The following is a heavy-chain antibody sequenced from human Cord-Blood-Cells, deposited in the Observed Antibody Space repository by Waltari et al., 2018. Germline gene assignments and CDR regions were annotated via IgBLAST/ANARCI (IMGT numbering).Heavy chain of an antibody. V-gene: IGHV1-2*02. CDR2: INPNSGGT. J-gene: IGHJ5*02. CDR3: ARLACSSTSCYTGWFDP. CDR1: GYTFTGYS. D-gene: IGHD2-2*02. Sequence: QVQLVQSGAEVKKPGASVKVSCKASGYTFTGYSMHWVRQAPGQGLEWMGWINPNSGGTNYAQKFQGRVTMTRDTSISTAYMELSRLRSDDTAVYYCARLACSSTSCYTGWFDPWGQGTLVTVSS.